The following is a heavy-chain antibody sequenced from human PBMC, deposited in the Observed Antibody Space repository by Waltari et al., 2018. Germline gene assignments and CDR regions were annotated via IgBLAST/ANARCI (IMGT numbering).Heavy chain of an antibody. CDR2: ISSSSSTI. Sequence: EVQLVESGGGLVQPGGALRPSCAASGFTFRSYSMHWVRQAPGKGLEWVSYISSSSSTIYYADSVKGRFTISRDNAKNSLYLQMNSLRAEDTAVYYCARDLLTYSGSPDAFDIWGQGTMVTVSS. D-gene: IGHD1-26*01. J-gene: IGHJ3*02. V-gene: IGHV3-48*04. CDR1: GFTFRSYS. CDR3: ARDLLTYSGSPDAFDI.